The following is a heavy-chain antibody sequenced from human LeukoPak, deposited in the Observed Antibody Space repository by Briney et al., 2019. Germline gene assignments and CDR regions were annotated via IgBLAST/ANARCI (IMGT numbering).Heavy chain of an antibody. CDR2: ITITDGGA. CDR1: GFLFRAYA. Sequence: GGSLRLSCEASGFLFRAYAMSWVRQAPGKGLEWLSAITITDGGAYYIDSVKGRFTMSRDNSKNTLYLQMNSLRAEDTAVYYCAREAWRPYLDYWGQGTPVTVSS. J-gene: IGHJ4*02. D-gene: IGHD3-3*01. CDR3: AREAWRPYLDY. V-gene: IGHV3-23*01.